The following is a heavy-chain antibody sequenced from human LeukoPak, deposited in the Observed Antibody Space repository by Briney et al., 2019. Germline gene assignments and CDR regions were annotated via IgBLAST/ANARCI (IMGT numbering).Heavy chain of an antibody. J-gene: IGHJ3*02. D-gene: IGHD1-26*01. CDR3: ARDGGSYYAAFDI. Sequence: SETLSLTCAVYGGSFSGYYWSWIRQPPGKGLEWIGEINHSGSTNYNPSLKSRVTISVDTSKNQFSLKLSFVTAADTAVYYCARDGGSYYAAFDIWGQGTMVTVSS. CDR1: GGSFSGYY. V-gene: IGHV4-34*01. CDR2: INHSGST.